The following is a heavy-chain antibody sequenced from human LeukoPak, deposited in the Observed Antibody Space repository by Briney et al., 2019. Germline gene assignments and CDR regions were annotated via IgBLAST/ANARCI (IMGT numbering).Heavy chain of an antibody. Sequence: SETLSLTCTVSGGSISTNYWSWVRQPAGKGLEWIGRIFASGSTNYNPSLKSRVTMSVDTSKNQFSLNLTSVTAADTAVYYCARDRYGDYDKDYWGQGTLVTVSS. D-gene: IGHD4-17*01. V-gene: IGHV4-4*07. CDR2: IFASGST. CDR3: ARDRYGDYDKDY. CDR1: GGSISTNY. J-gene: IGHJ4*02.